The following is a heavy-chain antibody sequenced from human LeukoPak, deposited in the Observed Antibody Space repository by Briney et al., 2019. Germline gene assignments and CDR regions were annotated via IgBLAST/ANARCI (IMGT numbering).Heavy chain of an antibody. CDR2: IYYSGST. Sequence: SETLSLTCTVSGGSISSYSWSWIRQPPAKGLEWIGYIYYSGSTNYNPSLKSRLTISVDTSKNQFSLKLSSVTAADTAVYYCARGMTTGPDPWGQGTLVTVSS. V-gene: IGHV4-59*08. CDR1: GGSISSYS. J-gene: IGHJ5*02. CDR3: ARGMTTGPDP. D-gene: IGHD4-17*01.